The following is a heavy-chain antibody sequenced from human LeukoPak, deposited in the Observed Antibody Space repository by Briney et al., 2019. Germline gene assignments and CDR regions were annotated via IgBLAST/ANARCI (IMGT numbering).Heavy chain of an antibody. J-gene: IGHJ4*02. D-gene: IGHD3-16*01. CDR3: ARVVRIRYYGY. CDR2: IYHSGST. Sequence: SETLSLTCAASGYSISSGYYWGWIRQPPGRGLEWTGSIYHSGSTYYNPSLKSRVTISVDRTKNQFSLKLSSVTATDTAVYYCARVVRIRYYGYWGQGTLVTVTS. CDR1: GYSISSGYY. V-gene: IGHV4-38-2*01.